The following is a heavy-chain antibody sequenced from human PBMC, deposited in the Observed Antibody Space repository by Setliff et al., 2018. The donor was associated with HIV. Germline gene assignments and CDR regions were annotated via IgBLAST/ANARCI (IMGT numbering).Heavy chain of an antibody. CDR1: EYTFSSYD. Sequence: ASVKVSCKASEYTFSSYDINWVRQATGQGLEWMGWMNPNSGNTGYAQKFQGRVTMTRNTAISTAYMELRRLKSEDTAVYYCATSTLGWSDDAFDIWGQGTMVTVS. CDR2: MNPNSGNT. CDR3: ATSTLGWSDDAFDI. J-gene: IGHJ3*02. V-gene: IGHV1-8*02. D-gene: IGHD2-21*01.